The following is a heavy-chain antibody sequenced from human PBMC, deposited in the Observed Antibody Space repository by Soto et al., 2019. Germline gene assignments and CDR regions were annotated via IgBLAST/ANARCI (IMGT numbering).Heavy chain of an antibody. Sequence: QVQLVESGGGVVQPGRSLRLSCAASGFTLSSYGMHWVRQAPGKGLEWVAVISYDGSNKYYADSVKGRFSISRDNSKNTLYLQMNSLRAEHTAVYYCAKDNEKQWLAPHYWGQGTLVTVSS. CDR3: AKDNEKQWLAPHY. J-gene: IGHJ4*02. CDR2: ISYDGSNK. CDR1: GFTLSSYG. V-gene: IGHV3-30*18. D-gene: IGHD6-19*01.